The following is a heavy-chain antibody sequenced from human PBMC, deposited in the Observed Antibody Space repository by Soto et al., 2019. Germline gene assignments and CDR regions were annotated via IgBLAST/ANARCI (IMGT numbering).Heavy chain of an antibody. CDR2: IWYDGSNK. Sequence: QVQLVESGGGVVQPGRSLRLSCAASGFTFSSYGMHWVRQAPGKGLEWVAVIWYDGSNKYYADSVKGRFTISRDNSKNTLYLQMNSLRAEDTAVYYCARDETYYYDSSGYFDGAPVGDIWGQGTMVTVSS. CDR1: GFTFSSYG. J-gene: IGHJ3*02. V-gene: IGHV3-33*01. D-gene: IGHD3-22*01. CDR3: ARDETYYYDSSGYFDGAPVGDI.